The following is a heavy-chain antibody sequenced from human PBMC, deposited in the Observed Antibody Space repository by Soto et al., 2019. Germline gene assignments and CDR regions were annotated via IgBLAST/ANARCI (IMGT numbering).Heavy chain of an antibody. V-gene: IGHV3-33*01. CDR2: IWYDGSNK. D-gene: IGHD3-10*01. J-gene: IGHJ4*02. CDR1: GFTFSTYG. CDR3: ARDASAYYIPRCPDY. Sequence: PGGSLRLSCASSGFTFSTYGMHWVRQAPGKGLEWVAVIWYDGSNKNYADSVKGRFSISRDNSDNMLYLQMNSLGAEDTAVYYCARDASAYYIPRCPDYWGQGTLVTVSS.